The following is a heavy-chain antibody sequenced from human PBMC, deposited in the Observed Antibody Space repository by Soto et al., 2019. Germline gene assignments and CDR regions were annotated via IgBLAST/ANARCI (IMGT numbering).Heavy chain of an antibody. D-gene: IGHD3-9*01. V-gene: IGHV1-18*04. CDR2: IIDNGNT. J-gene: IGHJ4*02. Sequence: GASVKVSCKASGYNLVSYGISWVRQAPGQGLEWMGLIIDNGNTRYAQKFQGRVTMTTDTSASTAYMELRSLRSDDTALYFCARDWGSTATDILPYLGQGTQVTVS. CDR3: ARDWGSTATDILPY. CDR1: GYNLVSYG.